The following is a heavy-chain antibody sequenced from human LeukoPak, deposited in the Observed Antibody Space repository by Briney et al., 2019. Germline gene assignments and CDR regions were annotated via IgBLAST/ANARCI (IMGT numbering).Heavy chain of an antibody. CDR3: ARDPTDYADYYYYGMDV. J-gene: IGHJ6*02. Sequence: GGSLRLPCAASGFTFSSCSMNWVRQAPGKGLEWVSSISSSSSYIYYADSVKGRFTISRDNAKNSLYLQMNSLRAEDTAVYYCARDPTDYADYYYYGMDVWGQGTTVTVSS. CDR1: GFTFSSCS. CDR2: ISSSSSYI. D-gene: IGHD4-17*01. V-gene: IGHV3-21*01.